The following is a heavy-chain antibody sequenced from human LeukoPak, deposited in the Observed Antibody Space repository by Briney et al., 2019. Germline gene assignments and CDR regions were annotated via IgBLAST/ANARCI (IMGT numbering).Heavy chain of an antibody. CDR2: ISYDGSYK. D-gene: IGHD4-11*01. V-gene: IGHV3-30*18. CDR1: GFTFSSYG. Sequence: GGSLRLSCAASGFTFSSYGIHWVRQAPGKGLGGGAVISYDGSYKYYAASVKGRFTISRDKSKNTVYLQMNSLRAEDTAVYYCAKDTQFYSNYVDYWGQGTLVTVSS. J-gene: IGHJ4*02. CDR3: AKDTQFYSNYVDY.